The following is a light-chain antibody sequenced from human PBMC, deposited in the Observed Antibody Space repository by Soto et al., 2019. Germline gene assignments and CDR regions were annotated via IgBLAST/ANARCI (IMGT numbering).Light chain of an antibody. CDR1: QSVSSSY. Sequence: EIVLTQSPGTLSLSPGERATLSCRASQSVSSSYLAWYQQKPGQAPRLLIYGASSRATGIADRFSGSGSGTDFTLTISRLEPEDFAVYYCQHYGSSPLTFGPGT. CDR2: GAS. V-gene: IGKV3-20*01. J-gene: IGKJ3*01. CDR3: QHYGSSPLT.